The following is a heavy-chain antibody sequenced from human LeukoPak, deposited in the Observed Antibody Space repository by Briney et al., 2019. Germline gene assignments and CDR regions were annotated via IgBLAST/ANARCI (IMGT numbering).Heavy chain of an antibody. Sequence: GGSLRLSCAASGFTFTSYEMNWVRQAPGKGLEWVSYITNTGSTIYYADSVKGRFTISRDNAKNSLYLQMNSLRAEDTAVYYCGIIYGGNGYWGQGTLVTVSS. D-gene: IGHD4-23*01. V-gene: IGHV3-48*03. J-gene: IGHJ4*02. CDR2: ITNTGSTI. CDR1: GFTFTSYE. CDR3: GIIYGGNGY.